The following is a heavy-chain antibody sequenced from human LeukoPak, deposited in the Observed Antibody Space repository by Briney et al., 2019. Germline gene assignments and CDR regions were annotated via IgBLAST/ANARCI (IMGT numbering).Heavy chain of an antibody. V-gene: IGHV6-1*01. Sequence: SQTLSLTCAISGDSVSSNSAAWNWIRQSPSRGLEWLGRTYYGSKWYNDYAVSVKSRITINPDTSKNQFSLQLNSVTPEDTAVYYCARDLTEQDQRAVAVIDSWGQGNLVTVSS. CDR2: TYYGSKWYN. J-gene: IGHJ4*02. CDR3: ARDLTEQDQRAVAVIDS. CDR1: GDSVSSNSAA. D-gene: IGHD6-19*01.